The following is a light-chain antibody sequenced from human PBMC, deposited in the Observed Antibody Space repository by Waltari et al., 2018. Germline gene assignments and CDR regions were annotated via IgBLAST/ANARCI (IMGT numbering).Light chain of an antibody. CDR2: AAS. CDR3: QQYGSSPYT. Sequence: EIVLTQSTGTLSLSPGERATLPCRASQSVSTSYLAWYQQKPGQAPRLLMYAASRRATGIPDRYSGSGSGTDFTLTISRLEPEDFAVYYCQQYGSSPYTFGQGTKLEIK. J-gene: IGKJ2*01. CDR1: QSVSTSY. V-gene: IGKV3-20*01.